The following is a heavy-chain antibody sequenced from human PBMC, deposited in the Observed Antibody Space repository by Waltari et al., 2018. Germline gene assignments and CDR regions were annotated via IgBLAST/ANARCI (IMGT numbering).Heavy chain of an antibody. CDR1: GYSISSGYY. D-gene: IGHD5-12*01. J-gene: IGHJ4*02. Sequence: QVQLQESGPGLVKPSETLSLTCAVSGYSISSGYYWGWIRQPPGKGLEWIGSIYHSGSTYYNPSLKSRVTISVDTSKNQFSLKLSSVTAADTAVYYCARDRGYSGYDRGVFDYCGQGTLVTVSS. CDR3: ARDRGYSGYDRGVFDY. V-gene: IGHV4-38-2*02. CDR2: IYHSGST.